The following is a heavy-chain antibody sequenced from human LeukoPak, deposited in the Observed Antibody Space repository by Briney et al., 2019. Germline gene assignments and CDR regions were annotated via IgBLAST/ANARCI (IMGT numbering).Heavy chain of an antibody. J-gene: IGHJ6*02. V-gene: IGHV3-21*01. D-gene: IGHD6-19*01. Sequence: PGGSLRLSCAASGFTFSSYSMNWVRQAPGKGLEWVSSISSSSSYIYYADSVKGRFTISRDNAKNSLYLQMNSLRAEDTAVYYCARGGYSSGWHVSFDNYYYYGMDVWGQGTTVTVSS. CDR2: ISSSSSYI. CDR3: ARGGYSSGWHVSFDNYYYYGMDV. CDR1: GFTFSSYS.